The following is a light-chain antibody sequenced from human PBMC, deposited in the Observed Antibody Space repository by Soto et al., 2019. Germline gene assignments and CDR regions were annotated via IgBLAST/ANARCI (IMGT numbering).Light chain of an antibody. CDR3: QQSDTTPGYS. CDR2: AAS. J-gene: IGKJ2*01. Sequence: DSQMTQSPSSLSSSVDDIVTIACRASQNIIFYLNWYQHKPGKAPKLLIYAASNLQSGVPSRFSGSGSGTDFTLTISRLQPEDFATYFCQQSDTTPGYSLGQGTKVDIK. V-gene: IGKV1-39*01. CDR1: QNIIFY.